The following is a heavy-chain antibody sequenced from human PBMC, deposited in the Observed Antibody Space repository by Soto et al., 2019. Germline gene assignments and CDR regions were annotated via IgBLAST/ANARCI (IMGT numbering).Heavy chain of an antibody. CDR2: IYWGDEK. CDR3: AHTRIGGLMGSGSPYYYMDV. V-gene: IGHV2-5*02. D-gene: IGHD3-10*01. Sequence: SGPTLVNPTQTLTLTCTFSGFALSSSGVGVGWIRQPPGKALEWLALIYWGDEKRYSPSLKSRLTITKDTSKNQVVLTMTNMKPVDTATYYFAHTRIGGLMGSGSPYYYMDVWGKGTTVTVSS. CDR1: GFALSSSGVG. J-gene: IGHJ6*03.